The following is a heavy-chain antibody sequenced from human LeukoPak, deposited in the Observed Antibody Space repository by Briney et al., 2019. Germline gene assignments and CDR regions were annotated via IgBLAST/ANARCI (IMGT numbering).Heavy chain of an antibody. D-gene: IGHD2-15*01. V-gene: IGHV1-18*01. CDR2: ISAYNGNT. Sequence: ASVKVSCKASGYTFTSYGISWVRQAPGQGLEWMGWISAYNGNTNYAQKLQGRVTMTTDTSTSTAYMELRRLRSDDTAAYYCARDRNIVVVAPEPNWFDPCGQGTLVTVSS. CDR1: GYTFTSYG. J-gene: IGHJ5*02. CDR3: ARDRNIVVVAPEPNWFDP.